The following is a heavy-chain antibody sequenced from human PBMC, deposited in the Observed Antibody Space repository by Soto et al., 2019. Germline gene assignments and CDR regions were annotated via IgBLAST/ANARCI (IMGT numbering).Heavy chain of an antibody. CDR3: ARDLATPFDY. J-gene: IGHJ4*02. Sequence: QVQLVESGGGVVQPGRSLRLSCAASGFTFSSYGMHWVRQAPGKGLEWVAVIWYDGSNKYYADSVKGRFTISRDNSKKTLYLQMNSLRAEDTAVYYCARDLATPFDYWGQGTLVTVSS. CDR1: GFTFSSYG. CDR2: IWYDGSNK. V-gene: IGHV3-33*01.